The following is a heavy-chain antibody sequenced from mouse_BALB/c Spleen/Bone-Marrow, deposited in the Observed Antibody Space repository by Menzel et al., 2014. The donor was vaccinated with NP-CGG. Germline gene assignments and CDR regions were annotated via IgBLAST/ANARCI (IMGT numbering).Heavy chain of an antibody. J-gene: IGHJ2*01. CDR2: IYPGDGDT. V-gene: IGHV1-80*01. Sequence: VKLQESGAELVRPGSSVKISCKASGYAFSAYWMNWVKRRPGQGLEWIGQIYPGDGDTNYNGKFKGKATLTADKSSSTAYMQLSSLTSEDSAVYFCTRSTATFDYWGQGTTLTVSS. D-gene: IGHD1-2*01. CDR1: GYAFSAYW. CDR3: TRSTATFDY.